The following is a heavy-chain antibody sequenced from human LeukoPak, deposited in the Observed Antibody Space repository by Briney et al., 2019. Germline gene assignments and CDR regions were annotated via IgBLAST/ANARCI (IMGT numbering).Heavy chain of an antibody. Sequence: SETLSLTCTVSGGSISSYYWSWIRQPPGKGLEWIGYIYYSGSTNYNPSLKSRVTISVDTSKNQFSLKLSSVTAADTAVYYCARVIAAAGSELFDYWGQGTLVTVSS. D-gene: IGHD6-13*01. V-gene: IGHV4-59*08. CDR2: IYYSGST. CDR3: ARVIAAAGSELFDY. CDR1: GGSISSYY. J-gene: IGHJ4*02.